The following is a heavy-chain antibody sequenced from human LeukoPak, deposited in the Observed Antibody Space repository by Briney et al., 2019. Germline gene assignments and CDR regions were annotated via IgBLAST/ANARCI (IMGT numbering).Heavy chain of an antibody. D-gene: IGHD3-9*01. CDR3: ARGYYDILTSDAFDI. Sequence: SETLSLTCTVSGGSISSYYWSWIRQPPGKGLEWIWYIYYSGSTNYNPSLKSRVTISVDTSKNQFSLKLSSVTAADTAVYYCARGYYDILTSDAFDICGQGTMVSVSS. CDR2: IYYSGST. V-gene: IGHV4-59*01. J-gene: IGHJ3*02. CDR1: GGSISSYY.